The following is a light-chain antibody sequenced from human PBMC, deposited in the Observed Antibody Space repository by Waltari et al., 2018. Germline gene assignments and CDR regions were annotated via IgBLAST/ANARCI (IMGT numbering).Light chain of an antibody. CDR3: QQYKNWRA. J-gene: IGKJ1*01. Sequence: EIVLTQSPATLSVSPGERATLSCRASQSVGSNLAWYQQKPGQAPRLLIYGASTRATGFPARFSGSGSGTEFTLTIGSLQSEDSAVYYCQQYKNWRALGQGTKVEIK. V-gene: IGKV3-15*01. CDR1: QSVGSN. CDR2: GAS.